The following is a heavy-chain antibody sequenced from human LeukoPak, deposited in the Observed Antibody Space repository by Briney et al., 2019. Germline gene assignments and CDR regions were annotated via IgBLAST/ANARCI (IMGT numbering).Heavy chain of an antibody. CDR2: IYHSGST. Sequence: ETLSLTCAVSGHFISSGYYWGWIWQPPGKGLEWIGGIYHSGSTYYNPSLKSRVTISLDTSKNQFSLKLSSVTAADTAVYYCARAGYGSGSYGFYFDYWGQGTLVTVSS. CDR3: ARAGYGSGSYGFYFDY. J-gene: IGHJ4*02. CDR1: GHFISSGYY. D-gene: IGHD3-10*01. V-gene: IGHV4-38-2*01.